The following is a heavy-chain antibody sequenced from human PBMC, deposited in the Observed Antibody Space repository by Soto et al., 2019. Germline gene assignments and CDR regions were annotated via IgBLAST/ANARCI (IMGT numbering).Heavy chain of an antibody. CDR2: INPETGGT. CDR3: ARERYQVISDGMDV. V-gene: IGHV1-2*02. J-gene: IGHJ6*02. CDR1: GYTFTGYY. D-gene: IGHD2-2*01. Sequence: ASVKVSCKASGYTFTGYYVHWVREAPGQGLEWMGWINPETGGTSCAQKFQGRVTLSRDTSINTAYLELSRLRFDDAAVYFCARERYQVISDGMDVWGQGTTVTVSS.